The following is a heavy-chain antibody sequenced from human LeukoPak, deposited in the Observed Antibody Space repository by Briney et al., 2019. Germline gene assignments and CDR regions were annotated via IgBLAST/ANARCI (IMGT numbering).Heavy chain of an antibody. D-gene: IGHD4-17*01. CDR2: INHSGST. V-gene: IGHV4-34*01. J-gene: IGHJ4*02. CDR3: ASWGMTTVTRGSDY. CDR1: GGSLSGYS. Sequence: PSETLSLTCAVYGGSLSGYSWSWIRQPPGKGLGWIGEINHSGSTYYNPSLKSRVTISVDTSRNPYSLKLSSVTAADTAVYYCASWGMTTVTRGSDYWGQGTLVTVSS.